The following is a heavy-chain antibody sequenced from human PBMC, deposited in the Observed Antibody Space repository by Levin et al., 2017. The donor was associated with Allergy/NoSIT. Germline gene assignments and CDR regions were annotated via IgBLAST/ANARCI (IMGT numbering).Heavy chain of an antibody. CDR1: GYTFTSYD. D-gene: IGHD6-19*01. CDR3: ARGIAVAGAMSLPGY. J-gene: IGHJ4*02. Sequence: ASVKVSCKASGYTFTSYDINWVRQATGQGLEWMGWMNPNSGNTGYAQKFQGRVTMTRNTSISTAYMELSSLRSEDTAVYYCARGIAVAGAMSLPGYWGQGTLVTVSS. V-gene: IGHV1-8*01. CDR2: MNPNSGNT.